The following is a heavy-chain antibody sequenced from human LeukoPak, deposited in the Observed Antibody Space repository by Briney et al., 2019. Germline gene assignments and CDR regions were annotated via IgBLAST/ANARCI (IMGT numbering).Heavy chain of an antibody. V-gene: IGHV4-61*08. CDR1: GGSISSGDYY. J-gene: IGHJ4*02. CDR2: IYYSGST. D-gene: IGHD6-13*01. CDR3: ARWAAAGSFDY. Sequence: SETLSXXXTVSGGSISSGDYYWSWIRQPPGKGLEWIGYIYYSGSTNYNPSLKSRVTISVDTSKNQFSLKLSSVTAADTAVYYCARWAAAGSFDYWGQGTLVTVSS.